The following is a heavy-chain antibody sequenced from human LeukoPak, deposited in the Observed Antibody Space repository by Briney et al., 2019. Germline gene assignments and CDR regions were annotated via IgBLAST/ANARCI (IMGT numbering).Heavy chain of an antibody. CDR1: GFTFDDYA. V-gene: IGHV3-43*02. D-gene: IGHD3-22*01. CDR3: ASTYYYDSSGFLFDY. Sequence: GGSLRLSCAASGFTFDDYAMRWVRQAPGKGLEWVSLISGDGGSTYYADSVKGRFTISRDNSKNSLYLRMNSLRTEDTALYYCASTYYYDSSGFLFDYWGQGTLVTVSS. CDR2: ISGDGGST. J-gene: IGHJ4*02.